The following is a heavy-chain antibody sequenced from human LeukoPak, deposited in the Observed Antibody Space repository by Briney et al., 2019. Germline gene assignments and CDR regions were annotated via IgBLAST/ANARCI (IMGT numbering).Heavy chain of an antibody. CDR1: GYTLTELS. J-gene: IGHJ4*02. Sequence: GASVKVSCKVSGYTLTELSMHWVRQAPGKGLEWMGGFDPEDGETIYAQKFQGRVTMTTDTSTSTAYMELRSLRSDDTAVYYCARDRDFWSEGGYWGQGTLVTVSS. CDR2: FDPEDGET. V-gene: IGHV1-24*01. D-gene: IGHD3-3*01. CDR3: ARDRDFWSEGGY.